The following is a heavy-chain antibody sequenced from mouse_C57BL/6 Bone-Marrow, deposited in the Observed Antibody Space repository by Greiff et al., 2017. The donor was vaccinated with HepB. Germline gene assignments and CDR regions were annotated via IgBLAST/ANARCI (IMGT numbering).Heavy chain of an antibody. Sequence: VQLQQSGPELVKPGASVKISCKASGYAFSSSWMNWVKQRPGKGLEWIGRIYPGDGDTNYNGKFKGKATLTADESSSTAYMQLSSLTSEDSAVYFCARSNYSNFPLAMDYWGQGTSVTVSS. V-gene: IGHV1-82*01. CDR1: GYAFSSSW. CDR3: ARSNYSNFPLAMDY. CDR2: IYPGDGDT. D-gene: IGHD2-5*01. J-gene: IGHJ4*01.